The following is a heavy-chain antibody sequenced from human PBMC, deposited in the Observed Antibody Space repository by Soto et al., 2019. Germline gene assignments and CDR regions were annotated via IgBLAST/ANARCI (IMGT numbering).Heavy chain of an antibody. CDR1: GFTFSSYG. J-gene: IGHJ4*02. CDR3: ARDRSSWLAPFDY. V-gene: IGHV3-33*01. CDR2: IWYDGSNK. Sequence: SLRLSCAASGFTFSSYGMHWVRQAPGKGLEWVAVIWYDGSNKYYADSVKGRFTISRDNSKNTLYLQMNSLRAEDTAVYYCARDRSSWLAPFDYWGQGTLVTVSS. D-gene: IGHD6-19*01.